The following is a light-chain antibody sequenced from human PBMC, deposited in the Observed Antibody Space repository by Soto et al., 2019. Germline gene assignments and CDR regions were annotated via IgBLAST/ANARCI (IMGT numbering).Light chain of an antibody. J-gene: IGKJ5*01. CDR1: QSVRSC. V-gene: IGKV3-11*01. Sequence: EIVLTQSPATLSLSPGERATLSCRASQSVRSCLAWYQQKPGQAPRLLIYDASNRATGIPARFSGSGSGTDFTLTISSLEPEDFAVYYCQQRSNWPPITFGQGTRLEIK. CDR3: QQRSNWPPIT. CDR2: DAS.